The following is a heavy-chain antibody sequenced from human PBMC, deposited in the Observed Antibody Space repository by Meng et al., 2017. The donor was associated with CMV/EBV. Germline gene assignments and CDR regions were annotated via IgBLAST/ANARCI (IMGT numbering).Heavy chain of an antibody. V-gene: IGHV3-53*01. J-gene: IGHJ4*02. CDR1: GFTFGDYA. CDR2: IYSGGST. Sequence: GESLKISCTASGFTFGDYAMSWVRQAPGKGLEWVSVIYSGGSTYYADSVKGRFTISRDNSKNTLYLQMNSLRAEDTAVYYCASYLYSSGWYHDYWGQGTLVTVSS. CDR3: ASYLYSSGWYHDY. D-gene: IGHD6-19*01.